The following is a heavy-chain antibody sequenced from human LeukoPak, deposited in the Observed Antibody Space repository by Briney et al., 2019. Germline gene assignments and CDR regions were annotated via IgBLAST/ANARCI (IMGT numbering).Heavy chain of an antibody. Sequence: PSETLSLTCAVYGGSFSGYYWSWIRQPPGKELEWIGEINHSGSTNYNPSLKSRVTISVDTSKNQFSLKLSSVTAADTAVYYCARGPYYYGSGALMDVWGKGTTVTVSS. CDR1: GGSFSGYY. CDR2: INHSGST. CDR3: ARGPYYYGSGALMDV. D-gene: IGHD3-10*01. V-gene: IGHV4-34*01. J-gene: IGHJ6*04.